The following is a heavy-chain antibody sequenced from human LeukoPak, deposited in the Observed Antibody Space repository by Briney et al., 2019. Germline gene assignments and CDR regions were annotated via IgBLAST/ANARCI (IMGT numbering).Heavy chain of an antibody. CDR3: AAVAGSGWFDP. D-gene: IGHD6-13*01. CDR2: ITSNGGST. J-gene: IGHJ5*02. V-gene: IGHV3-64*01. CDR1: GFTFRSYS. Sequence: GGSLRLSCAASGFTFRSYSMHWVRQAPGKGLEYVSAITSNGGSTYYANSVQGRFTISRDNSKSMLYLQMGSLKPEDMAVYYCAAVAGSGWFDPWGQGTLVTVSS.